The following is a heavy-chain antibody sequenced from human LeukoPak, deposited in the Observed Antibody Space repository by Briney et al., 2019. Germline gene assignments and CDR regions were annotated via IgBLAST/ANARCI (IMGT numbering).Heavy chain of an antibody. J-gene: IGHJ6*02. D-gene: IGHD2-15*01. CDR3: ARERSCSGGSCYGRGMDV. CDR2: IIPIFGTA. Sequence: SVKVSCKASGGTFSSYAISWVRQAPGQGLEWMGGIIPIFGTANYAQKLQGRVTMTTDTSTSTAYMELSRLRSDDTAVYYCARERSCSGGSCYGRGMDVWGQGTTVTVSS. CDR1: GGTFSSYA. V-gene: IGHV1-69*05.